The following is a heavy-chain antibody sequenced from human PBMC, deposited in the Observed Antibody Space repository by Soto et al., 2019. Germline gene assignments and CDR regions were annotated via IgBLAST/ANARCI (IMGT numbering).Heavy chain of an antibody. CDR2: ISAYNGNT. Sequence: QVQLVQSGAEVKKPGASVKVSCKASGYTFTSYGISWARQAPGQGLEWMGWISAYNGNTNYAQKLQGRVTMTTDTSTSPAYMELRSLRSDDTAVYYCARTNFGDYATPDAFDIWGQGTMVTGSS. J-gene: IGHJ3*02. D-gene: IGHD4-17*01. V-gene: IGHV1-18*04. CDR1: GYTFTSYG. CDR3: ARTNFGDYATPDAFDI.